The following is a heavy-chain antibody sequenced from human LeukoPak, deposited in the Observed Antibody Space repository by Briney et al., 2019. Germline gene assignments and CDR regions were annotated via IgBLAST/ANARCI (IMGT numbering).Heavy chain of an antibody. CDR1: GGTFSSYA. V-gene: IGHV1-69*05. CDR2: IIPIFGTA. CDR3: TRGNRHYYDSSGYYYDY. Sequence: SVKVSCKASGGTFSSYAISWVPQAPGQGLEWMGRIIPIFGTANYAQKFQGRVTITTDESTSTAYMELSSLRSEDTAVYCCTRGNRHYYDSSGYYYDYWGQGTLVTVSS. J-gene: IGHJ4*02. D-gene: IGHD3-22*01.